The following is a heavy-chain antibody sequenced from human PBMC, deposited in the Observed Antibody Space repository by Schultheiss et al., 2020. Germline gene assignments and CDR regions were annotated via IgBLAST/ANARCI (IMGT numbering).Heavy chain of an antibody. CDR1: GFTFKKHG. CDR3: ARDTGITAAGSPTDH. D-gene: IGHD6-13*01. J-gene: IGHJ4*02. V-gene: IGHV3-30*19. Sequence: GGSLRLSCVASGFTFKKHGMHWVRQAPGKGLEWVAVISYDGSNKYHADSVKGRFTISRDNAKNTLYLQMNSLRSEDTAVYYCARDTGITAAGSPTDHWGQGTLVTISS. CDR2: ISYDGSNK.